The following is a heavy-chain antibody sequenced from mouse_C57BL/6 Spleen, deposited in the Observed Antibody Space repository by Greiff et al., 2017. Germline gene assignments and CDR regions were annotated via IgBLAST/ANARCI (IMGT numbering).Heavy chain of an antibody. V-gene: IGHV1-53*01. Sequence: QVQLQQPGTELVKPGASVQLSCKASGYTFTSYWMHWVKQRPGQGLEWIGNINPSNGGTNYNEKFKSKATLTVDKSSSTAYMQLSSLTSEDSAVYYCAREIWNYGSLYAMDYWGQGTSVTVSS. J-gene: IGHJ4*01. CDR1: GYTFTSYW. D-gene: IGHD1-1*01. CDR3: AREIWNYGSLYAMDY. CDR2: INPSNGGT.